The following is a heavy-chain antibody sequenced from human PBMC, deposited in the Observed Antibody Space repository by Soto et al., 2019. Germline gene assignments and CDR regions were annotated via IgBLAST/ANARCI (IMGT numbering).Heavy chain of an antibody. J-gene: IGHJ6*02. D-gene: IGHD2-21*02. V-gene: IGHV3-30*18. CDR1: GFSFSDFG. CDR2: ISHDGSNQ. Sequence: QVQLVESGGGVVQPGRSLRLSCAPSGFSFSDFGMHWVRQAPGKGLEWVAAISHDGSNQYYGDSVKGRFSISRDHSNNRLYLQMNNLKVEDSAIYYRAKETRSRAVTATRVNGMDVWGQGTTVTVSS. CDR3: AKETRSRAVTATRVNGMDV.